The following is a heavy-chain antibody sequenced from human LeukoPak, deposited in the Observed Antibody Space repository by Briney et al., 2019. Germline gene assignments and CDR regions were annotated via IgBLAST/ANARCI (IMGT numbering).Heavy chain of an antibody. J-gene: IGHJ4*02. Sequence: QSGGSLRLSRAGSGLTFSNYWMTWVRQVPGKGLEWVANINEHGSKKYYLASVKGRFTISRDDAKNSLFLQMNSLRPEDTAIYYCARVDYTGNGNLYWGQGTLVTVSS. CDR2: INEHGSKK. V-gene: IGHV3-7*01. D-gene: IGHD4-11*01. CDR1: GLTFSNYW. CDR3: ARVDYTGNGNLY.